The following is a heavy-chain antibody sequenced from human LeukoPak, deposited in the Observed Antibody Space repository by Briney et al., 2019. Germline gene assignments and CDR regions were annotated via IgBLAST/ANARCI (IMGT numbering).Heavy chain of an antibody. CDR2: ISSSRATI. CDR1: GFTFSGYS. V-gene: IGHV3-48*01. D-gene: IGHD3-22*01. J-gene: IGHJ3*02. Sequence: GGSLRLSCAVSGFTFSGYSMKWVRQAPGKGLEWVSYISSSRATIYHADSVKGRFTVSRDNAKNSLYLQMDSLRVEDTAVYYCATDREDYDSSGYYLSDAFDIWGQGTMVTVSS. CDR3: ATDREDYDSSGYYLSDAFDI.